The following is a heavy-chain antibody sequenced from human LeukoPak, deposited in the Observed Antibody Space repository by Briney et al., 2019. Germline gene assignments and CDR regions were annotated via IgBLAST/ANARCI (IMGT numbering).Heavy chain of an antibody. J-gene: IGHJ3*02. V-gene: IGHV3-48*03. Sequence: GRCLRLSCAASGITFSTYEMNWVRLAPGKGLEWVSCLGSSGSTIYYADSVKGRFTISRDNAKNSLYLQMNSLRAEDTAVYYCASGGTWASDIWGQGTMVTVSS. CDR2: LGSSGSTI. CDR1: GITFSTYE. CDR3: ASGGTWASDI. D-gene: IGHD1-1*01.